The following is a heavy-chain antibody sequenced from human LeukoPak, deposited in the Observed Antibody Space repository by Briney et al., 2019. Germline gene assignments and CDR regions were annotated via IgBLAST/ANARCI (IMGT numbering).Heavy chain of an antibody. CDR3: ARDLGEGAKRDLDF. Sequence: GASVKVSCKTSGYRFSDYGFSWVRQAPGQGLQWMGWINTYNGNTEYAQSLQGRATMTIDTATATAYLEVRSLISDDTAVYYCARDLGEGAKRDLDFWGQGTLVTVSS. V-gene: IGHV1-18*01. CDR2: INTYNGNT. J-gene: IGHJ4*02. D-gene: IGHD1-26*01. CDR1: GYRFSDYG.